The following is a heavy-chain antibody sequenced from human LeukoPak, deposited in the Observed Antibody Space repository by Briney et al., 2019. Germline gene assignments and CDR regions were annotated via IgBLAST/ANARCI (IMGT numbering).Heavy chain of an antibody. Sequence: GGSLRLSCAASGFTFSTYSMNWVRQAPGKGLEWVSYISGSSRTMYHADSVKGRFTISRDNVKKSLYLQMNSLRAEDTAVYYCARDLGLYDYGGNIDYWGQGTLVTVSS. J-gene: IGHJ4*02. CDR2: ISGSSRTM. V-gene: IGHV3-48*04. CDR1: GFTFSTYS. D-gene: IGHD4-23*01. CDR3: ARDLGLYDYGGNIDY.